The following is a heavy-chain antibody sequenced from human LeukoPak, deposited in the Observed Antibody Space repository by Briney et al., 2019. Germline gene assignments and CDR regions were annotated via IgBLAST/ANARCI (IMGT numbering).Heavy chain of an antibody. J-gene: IGHJ4*02. CDR1: GGSISSYY. Sequence: SETLSLTCTVSGGSISSYYWSWIRQPPGKGLEWIGYIYYSGSTNYNPSLKSRVTISVDTSKNQFSLKLSSVTAADTAVYYCARAARGDHAIDYWAREPWSPSPQ. V-gene: IGHV4-59*01. D-gene: IGHD2-21*02. CDR3: ARAARGDHAIDY. CDR2: IYYSGST.